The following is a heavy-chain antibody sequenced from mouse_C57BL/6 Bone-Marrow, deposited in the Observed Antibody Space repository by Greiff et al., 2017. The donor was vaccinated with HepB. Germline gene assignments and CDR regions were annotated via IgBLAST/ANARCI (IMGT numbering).Heavy chain of an antibody. CDR3: AGRPFSTVEGAY. Sequence: EVKLVESGPVLVKPGASVKMSCKASGYTFTDYYMNWVKQSHGKSLEWIGVINPYNGGTSYNQKFKGKATLTVDKSSSTAYMELNSLTSEDSAVYYGAGRPFSTVEGAYWGQGTLVTVSA. J-gene: IGHJ3*01. CDR2: INPYNGGT. D-gene: IGHD1-1*01. CDR1: GYTFTDYY. V-gene: IGHV1-19*01.